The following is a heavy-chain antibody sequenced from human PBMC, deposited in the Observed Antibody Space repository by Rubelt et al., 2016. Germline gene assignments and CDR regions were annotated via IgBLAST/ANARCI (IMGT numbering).Heavy chain of an antibody. J-gene: IGHJ4*02. Sequence: QVQLVQSGAEVKKPGASVKVSCKASGYTFTSYGITWVRQAPGQGLEWMGWISAYKDNTNFAQKFQGRLTMTTDTGPSTAYMELGNLRSDDTAVYFCARDPNGDYDFDYWGPGTLVTVSS. CDR3: ARDPNGDYDFDY. D-gene: IGHD4-17*01. CDR1: GYTFTSYG. CDR2: ISAYKDNT. V-gene: IGHV1-18*01.